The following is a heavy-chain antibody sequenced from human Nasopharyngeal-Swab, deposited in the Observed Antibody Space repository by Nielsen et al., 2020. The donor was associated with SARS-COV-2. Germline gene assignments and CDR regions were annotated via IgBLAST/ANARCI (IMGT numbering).Heavy chain of an antibody. CDR1: GFTFSSYA. D-gene: IGHD2-21*02. CDR3: ARVCGDCYSSEYFQH. J-gene: IGHJ1*01. Sequence: GESLKISCAASGFTFSSYAMSWVRQAPGKGLEWVSAISGSGGSTYYADSVKGRFTISRDNAKNSLYLQMNSLRAEDTAVYYCARVCGDCYSSEYFQHWGQGTLVTVSS. V-gene: IGHV3-23*01. CDR2: ISGSGGST.